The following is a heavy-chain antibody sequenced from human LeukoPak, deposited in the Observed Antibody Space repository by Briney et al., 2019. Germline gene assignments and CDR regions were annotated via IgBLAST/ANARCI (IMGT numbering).Heavy chain of an antibody. CDR2: IYHSGSI. V-gene: IGHV4-39*01. D-gene: IGHD3-10*01. Sequence: KPSETLSLTCTVSGDSLGSGMYYWGWIRQAPGKGLTWIGSIYHSGSIFYNASFESRVAMSVDPSNNQFSLRLTSVTAADTAVYYCARAYYYVSGTYVDFWGQGTRVTVSS. CDR1: GDSLGSGMYY. J-gene: IGHJ4*02. CDR3: ARAYYYVSGTYVDF.